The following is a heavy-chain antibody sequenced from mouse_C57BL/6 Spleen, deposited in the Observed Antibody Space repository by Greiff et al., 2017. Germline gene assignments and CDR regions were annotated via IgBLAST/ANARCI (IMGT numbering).Heavy chain of an antibody. D-gene: IGHD1-1*01. J-gene: IGHJ4*01. CDR3: AILGYGSNYVYYYSMDY. CDR1: GYTFTSYW. CDR2: ISPSSGYT. Sequence: VQLQQSGAELAKPGASVKLSCKASGYTFTSYWMHWVKQRPGQGLEWIGYISPSSGYTKYNQKFKDKATLTADKSSSTAYMQLSSLAYEDSAVYYCAILGYGSNYVYYYSMDYWGQGTSVTVSS. V-gene: IGHV1-7*01.